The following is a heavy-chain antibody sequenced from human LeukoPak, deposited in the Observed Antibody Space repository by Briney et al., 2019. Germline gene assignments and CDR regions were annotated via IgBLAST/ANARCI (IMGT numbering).Heavy chain of an antibody. V-gene: IGHV1-8*03. CDR3: ARYNWDYVGYHYYYMDV. CDR1: GYTFTSYD. CDR2: MNPNSGNT. D-gene: IGHD1-7*01. Sequence: ASVKVSCKASGYTFTSYDINWVRQATGQGLEWMGWMNPNSGNTGYAQKFQGRVTITRNTSISTAYMELSSLRSEDTAVYYCARYNWDYVGYHYYYMDVWGKGTTVTVSS. J-gene: IGHJ6*03.